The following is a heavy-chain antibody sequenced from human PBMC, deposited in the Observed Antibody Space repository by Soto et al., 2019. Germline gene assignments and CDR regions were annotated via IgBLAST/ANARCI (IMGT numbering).Heavy chain of an antibody. J-gene: IGHJ4*02. D-gene: IGHD2-15*01. CDR1: GFTFSSYA. V-gene: IGHV3-30-3*01. CDR3: AKAEYCSGGSCWGIDY. Sequence: GGSLRLSCAASGFTFSSYAMHWVRQAPGKGLEWVAVISYDGSNKYYADSVKGRFTISRDNSKNTLYLQMNSLRAEDTAVYYCAKAEYCSGGSCWGIDYWGQGTLVTVSS. CDR2: ISYDGSNK.